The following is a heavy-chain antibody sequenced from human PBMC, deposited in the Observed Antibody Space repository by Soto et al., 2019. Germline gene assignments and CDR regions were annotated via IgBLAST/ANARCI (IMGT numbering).Heavy chain of an antibody. CDR1: GFTFRGSA. D-gene: IGHD3-22*01. J-gene: IGHJ5*02. Sequence: GGSLRLSCAASGFTFRGSAMHWVRQASGKGLEWVGRIRSKANSYATAYAASVKGRFTISRDDSNNTAYLQMNSLKTEDTAVYYCTTSWHYYDSSGRKNWFDPWGQGTLVNVSS. CDR3: TTSWHYYDSSGRKNWFDP. CDR2: IRSKANSYAT. V-gene: IGHV3-73*01.